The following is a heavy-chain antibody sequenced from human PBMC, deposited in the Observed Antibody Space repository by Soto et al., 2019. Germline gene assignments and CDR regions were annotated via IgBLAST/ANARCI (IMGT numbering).Heavy chain of an antibody. CDR3: ARGRNAGYGWHYTMDV. CDR2: INPNSGGT. D-gene: IGHD5-12*01. CDR1: GYTFTGYY. V-gene: IGHV1-2*04. J-gene: IGHJ6*02. Sequence: ASVKVSCKASGYTFTGYYMHWVRQAPGQGLEWMGWINPNSGGTNYAQKFQGWVTMTRDTSISTAYMELSRLRSDDTAVYYCARGRNAGYGWHYTMDVWGQGTTVTVSS.